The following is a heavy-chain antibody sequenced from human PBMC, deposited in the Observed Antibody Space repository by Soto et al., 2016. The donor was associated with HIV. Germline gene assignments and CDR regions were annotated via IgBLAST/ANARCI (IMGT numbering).Heavy chain of an antibody. V-gene: IGHV1-18*01. CDR2: ISAYNGNT. D-gene: IGHD3-9*01. J-gene: IGHJ6*03. CDR1: GYTFISYD. Sequence: QVQLVQSGAEVKKPGASVKASCKASGYTFISYDISWVRQAPGQGLEWMGWISAYNGNTNYAQMFQGRVTMTTGTSTNTAYMELRSLRSDDTAVYYCARDDDGDILTGSMPDYYYYYMNVWGKGTTVTVSS. CDR3: ARDDDGDILTGSMPDYYYYYMNV.